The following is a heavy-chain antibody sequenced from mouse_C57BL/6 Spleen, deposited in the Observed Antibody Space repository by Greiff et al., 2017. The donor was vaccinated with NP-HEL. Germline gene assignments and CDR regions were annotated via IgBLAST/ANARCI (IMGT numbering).Heavy chain of an antibody. J-gene: IGHJ2*01. CDR1: GYTFTDYE. CDR3: TRKGPYYYGSSDY. D-gene: IGHD1-1*01. Sequence: QVQLQQSGAELVRPGASVTLSCKASGYTFTDYEMHWVKQTPVHGLEWIGAIDPETGGTAYNQKFKGKAILTADKSSSTAYMELRSLTSEDSAVYYGTRKGPYYYGSSDYWGQGTTLTVSS. CDR2: IDPETGGT. V-gene: IGHV1-15*01.